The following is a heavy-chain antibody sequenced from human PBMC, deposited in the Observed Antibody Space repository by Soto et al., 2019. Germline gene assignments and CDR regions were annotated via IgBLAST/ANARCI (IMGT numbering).Heavy chain of an antibody. D-gene: IGHD2-2*01. Sequence: SETLSLTCTVSGGSISSYYWSWIRQPPGKGLEWIGYIYYSGSTNYNPSLKSRVTISVDTSKNQFSLKLSSVTAADTAVYYCASGGYCSNTSCYGSLDPWGQGTLVTVSS. CDR1: GGSISSYY. J-gene: IGHJ5*02. CDR2: IYYSGST. V-gene: IGHV4-59*01. CDR3: ASGGYCSNTSCYGSLDP.